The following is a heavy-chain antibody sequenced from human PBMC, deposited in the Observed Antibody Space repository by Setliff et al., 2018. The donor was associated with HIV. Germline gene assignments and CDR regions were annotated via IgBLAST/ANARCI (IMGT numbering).Heavy chain of an antibody. V-gene: IGHV3-30*12. CDR1: GFNVEKTG. Sequence: GGSLRLSCEASGFNVEKTGMHWIRQAPGKGLEWVAVMYYDGVTTYYADSVKGRFTISRDGSKNMIFLQMNSLRVDDTAVYYCARGRVLEWLLNHWGQGTRVTVSS. CDR3: ARGRVLEWLLNH. CDR2: MYYDGVTT. D-gene: IGHD3-3*01. J-gene: IGHJ4*02.